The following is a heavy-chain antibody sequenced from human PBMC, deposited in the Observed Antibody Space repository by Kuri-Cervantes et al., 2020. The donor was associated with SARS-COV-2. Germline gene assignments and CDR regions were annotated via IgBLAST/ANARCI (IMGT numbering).Heavy chain of an antibody. CDR3: ARQGSSSWRGPLHFDY. CDR2: IYYSGST. D-gene: IGHD6-13*01. Sequence: GSLRLSCTVAGDSISGSSYFWGWIRQPPGKGLEWIGSIYYSGSTYQKSSLKSRLTMSVDTSKNQFSLNLRSVTAADTAVYYCARQGSSSWRGPLHFDYWGQGTLVTVSS. J-gene: IGHJ4*02. V-gene: IGHV4-39*01. CDR1: GDSISGSSYF.